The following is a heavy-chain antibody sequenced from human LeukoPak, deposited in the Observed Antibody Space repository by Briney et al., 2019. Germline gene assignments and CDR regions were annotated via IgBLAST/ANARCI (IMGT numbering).Heavy chain of an antibody. Sequence: SETLSLTCIVSGGSISSYHWSWIRQPAGKGLEWIGRIYSSGSTNYNPSLKSRVIMSVDTSKNQFSLKLTSVTAADTAVYYCAREPNYSGSYLPDYWGQGTLVTVSS. CDR3: AREPNYSGSYLPDY. CDR2: IYSSGST. V-gene: IGHV4-4*07. D-gene: IGHD1-26*01. J-gene: IGHJ4*02. CDR1: GGSISSYH.